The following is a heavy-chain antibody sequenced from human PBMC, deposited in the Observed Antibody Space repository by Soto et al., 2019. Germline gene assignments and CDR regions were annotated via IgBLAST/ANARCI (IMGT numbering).Heavy chain of an antibody. CDR2: IYYSGSI. J-gene: IGHJ5*02. D-gene: IGHD6-19*01. CDR3: ASQSSGWYNGFDP. Sequence: QLQLQESGPGLVKPSETLSLTCSVSGGSISSSSYYWGWIRQPPGKGLEWIGSIYYSGSIYYNTSLQGRVTTSVDTSKIQFSLKLSSATAAETAVYFCASQSSGWYNGFDPWGQGTLVTVSS. V-gene: IGHV4-39*01. CDR1: GGSISSSSYY.